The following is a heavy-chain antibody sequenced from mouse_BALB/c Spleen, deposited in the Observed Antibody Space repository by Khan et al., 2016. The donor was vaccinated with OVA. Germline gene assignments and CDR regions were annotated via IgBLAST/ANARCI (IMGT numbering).Heavy chain of an antibody. J-gene: IGHJ2*01. D-gene: IGHD1-1*01. Sequence: EVELVESGGGLVQPGGSRKLSCAASGFTFNNYGMHWVRQAPEKGLEWVAYISGDSNTICYVDSVKGRFTISRDNPKNTLFLQMTSLMSEDTAMYYCATSYFYGYYFDYWGPGTTLTVS. CDR3: ATSYFYGYYFDY. CDR1: GFTFNNYG. V-gene: IGHV5-17*02. CDR2: ISGDSNTI.